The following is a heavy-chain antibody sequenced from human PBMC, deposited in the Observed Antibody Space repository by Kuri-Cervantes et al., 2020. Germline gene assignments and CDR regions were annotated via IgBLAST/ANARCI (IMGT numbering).Heavy chain of an antibody. V-gene: IGHV3-33*03. CDR3: ARYLGYSGYGYFDY. D-gene: IGHD5-12*01. CDR2: IWYDGSNK. J-gene: IGHJ4*02. Sequence: GESLKISCAASGFTFSSYGMHWVRQAPGKGLEWVAVIWYDGSNKYYADSVKGRFTISRDNAKNSLYLQMNSLRAEDAAVYYCARYLGYSGYGYFDYWGQGTLVTVSS. CDR1: GFTFSSYG.